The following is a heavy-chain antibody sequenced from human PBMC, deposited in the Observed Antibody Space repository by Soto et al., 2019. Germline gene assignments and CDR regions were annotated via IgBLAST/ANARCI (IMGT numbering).Heavy chain of an antibody. V-gene: IGHV4-31*03. CDR1: GGSIDSGDYY. D-gene: IGHD5-18*01. Sequence: SETLSLTCTVSGGSIDSGDYYWSWIRQPPGKGLEWIGYVYYSGSTYYNPSLKSRVTISVDTSKNQFSLKLSSVTAADTAVYYCARDRDTAMALGYWGQGTLVTVSS. CDR2: VYYSGST. CDR3: ARDRDTAMALGY. J-gene: IGHJ4*02.